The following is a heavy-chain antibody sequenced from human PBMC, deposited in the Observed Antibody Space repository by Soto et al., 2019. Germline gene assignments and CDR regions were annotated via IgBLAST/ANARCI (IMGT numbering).Heavy chain of an antibody. CDR1: GGSISSYY. D-gene: IGHD6-13*01. J-gene: IGHJ4*02. CDR3: ARAPGIAAAGTWGHFVDY. Sequence: SETLSLTCTVSGGSISSYYWSWIRQPPGKGLEWIGYIYYSGSTNYNPSLKSRVTISVDTSKNQFSLKLSSVTAADTAVYYCARAPGIAAAGTWGHFVDYWGQGTLVTVSS. V-gene: IGHV4-59*01. CDR2: IYYSGST.